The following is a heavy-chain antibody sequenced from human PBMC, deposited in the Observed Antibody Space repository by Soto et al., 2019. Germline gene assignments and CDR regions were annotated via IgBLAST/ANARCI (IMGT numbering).Heavy chain of an antibody. Sequence: EVQLVESGGGLVQPGGSLRLSCAASGFTFSSYWMHWVRQAPGKGLVWVSRLKSDGSSTDYADSVKGRFTISRDNAKNTLYLQMNSLRAEDTAVYYCARAKGSWYFDLWGRGTLVTVSS. CDR2: LKSDGSST. CDR3: ARAKGSWYFDL. V-gene: IGHV3-74*01. CDR1: GFTFSSYW. J-gene: IGHJ2*01.